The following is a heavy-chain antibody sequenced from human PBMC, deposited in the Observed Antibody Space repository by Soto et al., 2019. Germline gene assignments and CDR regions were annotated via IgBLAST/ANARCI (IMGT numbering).Heavy chain of an antibody. D-gene: IGHD3-16*01. CDR2: ISSSSSYI. J-gene: IGHJ6*02. Sequence: LRLSCAAAGFTFSSYSMNWVRQAPGKGLEWVSSISSSSSYIYYADSVKGRFTISRDNAKNSLYLQMNSLRAEDTAVYYCARGSFCKVGALYGMDVWGQGTTVTVSS. CDR1: GFTFSSYS. CDR3: ARGSFCKVGALYGMDV. V-gene: IGHV3-21*01.